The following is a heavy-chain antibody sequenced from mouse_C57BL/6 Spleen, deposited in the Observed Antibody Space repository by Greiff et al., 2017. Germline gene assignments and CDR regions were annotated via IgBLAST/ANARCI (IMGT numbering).Heavy chain of an antibody. J-gene: IGHJ2*01. Sequence: VQLQQPGAELVRPGTSVKLSCKASGYTFTSYWMHWVKQRPGQGLEWIGVIDPSDSYTNYNQKFKGKATLTVDTSSSTAYMQLSSLTSEDSAVYYGAREGTTVVATDWGQGTTLTVSS. CDR3: AREGTTVVATD. CDR2: IDPSDSYT. V-gene: IGHV1-59*01. D-gene: IGHD1-1*01. CDR1: GYTFTSYW.